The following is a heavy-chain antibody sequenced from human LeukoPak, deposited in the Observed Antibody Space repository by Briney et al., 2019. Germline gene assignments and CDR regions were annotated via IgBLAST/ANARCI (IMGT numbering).Heavy chain of an antibody. CDR3: ARARYNWNYPGDWFDP. V-gene: IGHV4-59*01. Sequence: PSETLSLTCTVSGGSIGSYYWSWIRQPPGKGLEWIGYIYYSGSTNYNPSLKSRVTISVDTSKNQFSLKLSSVTAADTAVYYCARARYNWNYPGDWFDPWGQGTLVTVSS. CDR2: IYYSGST. J-gene: IGHJ5*02. D-gene: IGHD1-1*01. CDR1: GGSIGSYY.